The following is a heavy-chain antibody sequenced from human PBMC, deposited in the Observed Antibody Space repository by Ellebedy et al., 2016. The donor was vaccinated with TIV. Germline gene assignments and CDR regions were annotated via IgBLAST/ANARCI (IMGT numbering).Heavy chain of an antibody. CDR1: GYSFTSYA. J-gene: IGHJ4*02. Sequence: AASVKVSCKASGYSFTSYAMHWVRQAPGQRLEWIGRINAGNGDTKYSQKFQGRVTFIRDTSASTAYMELSSLTSEDTAVYYCARSRSSGWLHTPDYWGQGTLVIVSS. CDR2: INAGNGDT. CDR3: ARSRSSGWLHTPDY. V-gene: IGHV1-3*01. D-gene: IGHD6-19*01.